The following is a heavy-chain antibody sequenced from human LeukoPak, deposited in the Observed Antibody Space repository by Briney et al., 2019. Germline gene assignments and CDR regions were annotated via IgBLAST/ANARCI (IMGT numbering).Heavy chain of an antibody. CDR3: ARDGRSYYGSGSYSAYYFDY. Sequence: GGSLRLSCAASGFTFSSYWMSWVRQAPGKGLEWVANIKQDGSEKYYVDSVKGRFTISRDNAKNSLYLQMNSLRAEDTAVYYCARDGRSYYGSGSYSAYYFDYWGQGTLVTVS. CDR2: IKQDGSEK. J-gene: IGHJ4*02. CDR1: GFTFSSYW. D-gene: IGHD3-10*01. V-gene: IGHV3-7*01.